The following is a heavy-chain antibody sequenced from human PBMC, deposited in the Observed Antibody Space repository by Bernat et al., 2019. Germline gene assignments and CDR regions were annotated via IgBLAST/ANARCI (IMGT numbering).Heavy chain of an antibody. D-gene: IGHD6-13*01. J-gene: IGHJ4*02. Sequence: QMEESGGGLVKPGGSLRLSCVASGFQISDAWVSWVRQAPGKGLEWIANIKRKIDGGTIDYAAPVKGRFSISRDDSKNTAFLQMNSLKTEDTAVYFCTTGYGSDWYGWGQGTLVTVSS. CDR1: GFQISDAW. CDR3: TTGYGSDWYG. CDR2: IKRKIDGGTI. V-gene: IGHV3-15*01.